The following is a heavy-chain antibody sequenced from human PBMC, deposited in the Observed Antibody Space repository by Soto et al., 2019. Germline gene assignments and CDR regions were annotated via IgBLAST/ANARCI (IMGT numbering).Heavy chain of an antibody. D-gene: IGHD3-10*01. J-gene: IGHJ4*02. Sequence: QVQLVQSGAEVKKPGSSVKVSCKASGGTFSSYAISWVRQAPGQGLEWMGGIIPIFGTANYAQKFQGRVTITADESTSTADMELSSLRSEDTAVYYCARSSKSYYYGSGSYSPFDAKDYWGQGTLVTVSS. CDR1: GGTFSSYA. CDR2: IIPIFGTA. V-gene: IGHV1-69*12. CDR3: ARSSKSYYYGSGSYSPFDAKDY.